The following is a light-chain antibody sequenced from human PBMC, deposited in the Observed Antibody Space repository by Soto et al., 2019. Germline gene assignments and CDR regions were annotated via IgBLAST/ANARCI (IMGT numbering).Light chain of an antibody. Sequence: EIVLTQSPATLSLSPGERATLSCRASQSVSSYLAWYQQKPGQAPRLLIYDASNRATGIPARFSGSGSGTDFTLTISSLATEDFAVYYCQQRSNWLYTCGQGTKLEIK. V-gene: IGKV3-11*01. CDR3: QQRSNWLYT. CDR2: DAS. CDR1: QSVSSY. J-gene: IGKJ2*01.